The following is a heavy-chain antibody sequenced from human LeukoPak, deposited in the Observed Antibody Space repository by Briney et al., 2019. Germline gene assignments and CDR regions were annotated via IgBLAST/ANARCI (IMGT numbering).Heavy chain of an antibody. J-gene: IGHJ4*02. V-gene: IGHV3-33*01. CDR1: GFTFSSYG. Sequence: GGSLRLSCAASGFTFSSYGMHWVRRAPGKGLEWVAVIWYDGSNKYYADSVKGRFTISRDNSKNTLYLQMNSLRAEDTAVYYCASSSFGLLLDYWGQGTLVTVSS. D-gene: IGHD4-23*01. CDR3: ASSSFGLLLDY. CDR2: IWYDGSNK.